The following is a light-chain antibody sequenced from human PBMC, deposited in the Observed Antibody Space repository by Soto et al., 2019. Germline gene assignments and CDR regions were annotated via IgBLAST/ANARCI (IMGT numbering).Light chain of an antibody. Sequence: QSVLTQPASVYGSPGQSITVSCTGTSSDIGSYNLVSWYQHHPGKAPKLMIYAGSKRPSGVSSRFSGSKSGNTASLTISGLQAEDEADYYCCSYAGSSTLLFGGGTKLTVL. V-gene: IGLV2-23*01. CDR3: CSYAGSSTLL. J-gene: IGLJ3*02. CDR2: AGS. CDR1: SSDIGSYNL.